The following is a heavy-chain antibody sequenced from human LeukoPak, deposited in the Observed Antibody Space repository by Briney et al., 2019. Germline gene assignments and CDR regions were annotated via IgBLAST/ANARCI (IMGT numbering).Heavy chain of an antibody. CDR3: ARLGFGELLYYCDY. V-gene: IGHV1-2*02. D-gene: IGHD3-10*01. J-gene: IGHJ4*02. Sequence: GASVKVSCKASGYXFTDYYIHWVRQAPGQGLEWMGWINPNSGATNYAQKFQGRVTMTRDTSISTAYMEMNNLRSDDTAVYYCARLGFGELLYYCDYWGQGTLVTVSS. CDR2: INPNSGAT. CDR1: GYXFTDYY.